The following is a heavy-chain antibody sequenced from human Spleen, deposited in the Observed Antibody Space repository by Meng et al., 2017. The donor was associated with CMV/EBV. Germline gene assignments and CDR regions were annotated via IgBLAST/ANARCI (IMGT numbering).Heavy chain of an antibody. CDR2: IYSGGST. D-gene: IGHD1-14*01. V-gene: IGHV3-53*01. CDR3: ARLGYCDATTCPLDL. J-gene: IGHJ4*02. CDR1: GFTVSLNY. Sequence: GESLKISCTASGFTVSLNYMSWVRQAPGKGLEWVSVIYSGGSTYYADSVKGRFTISRENAQSSLYLQMSSLRDEDTAVYFCARLGYCDATTCPLDLWGQGTLVTVSS.